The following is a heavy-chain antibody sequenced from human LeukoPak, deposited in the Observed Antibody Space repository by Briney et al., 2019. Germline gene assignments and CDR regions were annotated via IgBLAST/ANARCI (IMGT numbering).Heavy chain of an antibody. CDR1: GFTFSSYS. Sequence: GGSLRLSCAASGFTFSSYSMNWVRQAPGKGLEWVAVIWYDGSNKYYADSVKGRFTISRDNSKNTLYLQMNSLRAEDTAVYYCARNYYDSSVRTYYFDYWGQGTLVTVSS. CDR2: IWYDGSNK. CDR3: ARNYYDSSVRTYYFDY. D-gene: IGHD3-22*01. J-gene: IGHJ4*02. V-gene: IGHV3-33*08.